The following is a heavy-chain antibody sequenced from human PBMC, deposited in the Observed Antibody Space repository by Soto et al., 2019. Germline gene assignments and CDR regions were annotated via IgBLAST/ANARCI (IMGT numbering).Heavy chain of an antibody. D-gene: IGHD2-15*01. CDR1: GGSVSSGSYY. V-gene: IGHV4-61*01. CDR3: ARVVVAAPFYFDY. J-gene: IGHJ4*02. Sequence: QVQLQESGPGLVKPSETLSLTCTVSGGSVSSGSYYWSWIRQPPGKGLEWIGYIYYSGITNYNPSLISLVSISVDTSKNQFSLKLSSVTAADAAVYYCARVVVAAPFYFDYWGQGTLVTVSS. CDR2: IYYSGIT.